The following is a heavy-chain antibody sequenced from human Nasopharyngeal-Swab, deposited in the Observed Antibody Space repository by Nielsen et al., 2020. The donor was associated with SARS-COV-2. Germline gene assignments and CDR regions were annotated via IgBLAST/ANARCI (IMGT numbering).Heavy chain of an antibody. V-gene: IGHV3-7*05. Sequence: GESLKISCAASGFPFRNYYMTWVRQPPGKGLEWVANIKQGGSEQFYVDSVKGRFTISRDDAKNSVYLQMGSLKTEDTAVYYCARVGICNNDWCGSYDSWGQGTLVTVSS. CDR2: IKQGGSEQ. J-gene: IGHJ4*02. CDR3: ARVGICNNDWCGSYDS. D-gene: IGHD3-9*01. CDR1: GFPFRNYY.